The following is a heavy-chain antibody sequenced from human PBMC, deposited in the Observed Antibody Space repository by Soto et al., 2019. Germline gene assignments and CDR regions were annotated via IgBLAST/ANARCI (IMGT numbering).Heavy chain of an antibody. Sequence: GGSLRLSCAASGFTFDSYGMHWVRHAPGKGLEWVASISYDGGNEYYADSVKGRFTISRDNSKNTLYLQMNSLRAEDTAVYYCAKSLAVAAGWFDPWGQGALVTVSS. CDR1: GFTFDSYG. D-gene: IGHD6-19*01. V-gene: IGHV3-30*18. CDR2: ISYDGGNE. J-gene: IGHJ5*02. CDR3: AKSLAVAAGWFDP.